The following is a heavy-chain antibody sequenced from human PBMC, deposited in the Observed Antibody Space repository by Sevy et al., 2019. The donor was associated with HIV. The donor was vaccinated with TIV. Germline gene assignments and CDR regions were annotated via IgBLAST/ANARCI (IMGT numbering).Heavy chain of an antibody. Sequence: ASVKVSCKASGGTFSSYAISWVRQAPGQGLEWMGGIIPIFGTANYAQKFQGRVTITADESTITAYMELSSLRSEDTAVYYCARARIAVAYFDYWGQGTLVTVSS. CDR2: IIPIFGTA. CDR1: GGTFSSYA. D-gene: IGHD6-19*01. J-gene: IGHJ4*02. CDR3: ARARIAVAYFDY. V-gene: IGHV1-69*13.